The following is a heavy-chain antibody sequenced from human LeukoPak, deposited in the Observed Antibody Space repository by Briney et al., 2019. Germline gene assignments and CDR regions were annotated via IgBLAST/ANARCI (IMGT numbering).Heavy chain of an antibody. CDR2: IYYSGSP. J-gene: IGHJ3*02. V-gene: IGHV4-30-4*08. Sequence: SETLSLTCTVSGGSISSGDYYWGWIRQPPGKGLEWIGYIYYSGSPYYNPSLKSRVTISVDTSKNQFSLKLSSVTAADTAVYYCARDRFDYVWGSFPPPGAFDIWGQGTMVTVSS. CDR3: ARDRFDYVWGSFPPPGAFDI. CDR1: GGSISSGDYY. D-gene: IGHD3-16*01.